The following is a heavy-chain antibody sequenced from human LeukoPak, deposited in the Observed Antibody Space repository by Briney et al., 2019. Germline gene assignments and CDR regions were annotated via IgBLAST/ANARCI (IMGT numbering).Heavy chain of an antibody. CDR3: ARRVPIDY. J-gene: IGHJ4*02. CDR2: ISSSSSTI. CDR1: GFTFSSYS. Sequence: GGSLRLSCAASGFTFSSYSMNWVRQAPGKGLEWVSYISSSSSTIYYADSVKGRFTISRDNAKNSLYLQMNSLRAEDTAVYYCARRVPIDYWGQGTLVTVSS. D-gene: IGHD2-2*02. V-gene: IGHV3-48*01.